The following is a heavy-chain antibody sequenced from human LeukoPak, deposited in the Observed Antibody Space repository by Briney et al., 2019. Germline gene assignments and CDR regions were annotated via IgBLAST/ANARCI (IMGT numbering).Heavy chain of an antibody. CDR3: ARGYGDYINWYFDL. D-gene: IGHD4-17*01. CDR1: GGSFSAYY. J-gene: IGHJ2*01. CDR2: INHSGST. V-gene: IGHV4-34*01. Sequence: SETLSLTCAVYGGSFSAYYWSWIRQPPGKGLEWIGGINHSGSTNYNPSLKSRVTISVDTSKNQFSLKLSSVTAADTAVYYCARGYGDYINWYFDLWGRGTLVTVSS.